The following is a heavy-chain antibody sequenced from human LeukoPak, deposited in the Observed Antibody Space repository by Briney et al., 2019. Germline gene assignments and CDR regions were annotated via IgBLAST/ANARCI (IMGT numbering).Heavy chain of an antibody. Sequence: SETLSLTCAVSGGSISSSNWWSWVRQPPGKGLEWIGEIYHSGSTNYNPSLKSRVTISVDKSKNQFSLKLSSVTAADTAVYYCARDSRGGGPDFDYWGQGVLVTVSS. D-gene: IGHD2-15*01. CDR1: GGSISSSNW. J-gene: IGHJ4*02. CDR2: IYHSGST. V-gene: IGHV4-4*02. CDR3: ARDSRGGGPDFDY.